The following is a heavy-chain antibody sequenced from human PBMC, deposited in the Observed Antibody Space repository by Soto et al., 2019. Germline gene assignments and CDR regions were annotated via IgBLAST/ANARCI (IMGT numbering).Heavy chain of an antibody. CDR3: AKGRVGSGSLTPRVDF. CDR1: GFTFNNYA. D-gene: IGHD3-10*01. Sequence: EVQLLESGGGLVQPGGSLRLSCAASGFTFNNYAMTWVRQAPGKGLEWVSAISGGGDTTSYADSVKGRFTVSRDGSKNTLYLRMISLRAEDTALYYCAKGRVGSGSLTPRVDFWGQGTLVTVSS. J-gene: IGHJ4*02. V-gene: IGHV3-23*01. CDR2: ISGGGDTT.